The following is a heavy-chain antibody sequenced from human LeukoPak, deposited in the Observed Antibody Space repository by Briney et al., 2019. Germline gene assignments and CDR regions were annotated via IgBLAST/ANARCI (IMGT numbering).Heavy chain of an antibody. Sequence: SGGSLRLSCAASGFTFSSYAMSWVRQAPGKGLEWVSAISGSGGSTYYADSVKGRFTISRDNSKNTLYLQMNSLRAEDTAVYYCAKGGDYGDDMPDYWGQGTLVTVSS. J-gene: IGHJ4*02. CDR2: ISGSGGST. V-gene: IGHV3-23*01. D-gene: IGHD4-17*01. CDR1: GFTFSSYA. CDR3: AKGGDYGDDMPDY.